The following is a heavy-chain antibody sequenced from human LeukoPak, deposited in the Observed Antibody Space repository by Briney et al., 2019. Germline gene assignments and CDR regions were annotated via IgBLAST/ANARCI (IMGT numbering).Heavy chain of an antibody. CDR2: ISSSSSYI. CDR1: GFTFSSYS. J-gene: IGHJ6*03. Sequence: GGSLRLSCAASGFTFSSYSMNWVRQAPGKGLEWVSSISSSSSYIYYADSVKGRFTISRDNAKNSLYLQMNSLRAEDTAVYYCARVGYQLLDYYYYYMDVWGKGPTVTVSS. V-gene: IGHV3-21*01. D-gene: IGHD2-2*01. CDR3: ARVGYQLLDYYYYYMDV.